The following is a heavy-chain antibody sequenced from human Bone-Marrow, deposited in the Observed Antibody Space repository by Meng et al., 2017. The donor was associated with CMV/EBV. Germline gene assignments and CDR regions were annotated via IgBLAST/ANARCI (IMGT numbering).Heavy chain of an antibody. D-gene: IGHD6-13*01. CDR2: IIPILGIA. J-gene: IGHJ6*02. CDR3: ARLLPSSWYIYYYYYGMDV. V-gene: IGHV1-69*02. Sequence: SVKVFCKASGGTFSSYTMSWVRQAPGQGLEWMGRIIPILGIANYAQKFQCRVTITADKSTSTAYMELSSRRSEDTAVYYCARLLPSSWYIYYYYYGMDVRSQGTTVTVSS. CDR1: GGTFSSYT.